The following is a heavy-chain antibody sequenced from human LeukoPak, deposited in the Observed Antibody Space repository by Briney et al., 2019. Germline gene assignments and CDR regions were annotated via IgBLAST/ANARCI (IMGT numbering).Heavy chain of an antibody. CDR1: GFTVRSNY. Sequence: PGGSLRLSCAASGFTVRSNYMSWVRQAPGQGLEWVSVIYSDGSTYYADSVKGRFTNSRDDSKNTLFLQMNSLRAEDTAVYFCAKVKWKLIGYFDYWGQGTLVTVSS. CDR3: AKVKWKLIGYFDY. J-gene: IGHJ4*02. D-gene: IGHD1-20*01. CDR2: IYSDGST. V-gene: IGHV3-53*01.